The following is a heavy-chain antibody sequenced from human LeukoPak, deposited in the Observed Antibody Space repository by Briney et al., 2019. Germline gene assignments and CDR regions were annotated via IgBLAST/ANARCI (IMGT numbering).Heavy chain of an antibody. CDR1: GFTFDDYA. CDR3: AKGGGGDLVDY. Sequence: GGPLRLSCAASGFTFDDYAMHWVRQAPGKGLEWVSLISWDGGRTYYADSVKGRFTISRDNSKNSLYMQMNSLRAEDTALYYCAKGGGGDLVDYWGQGTLVTASS. CDR2: ISWDGGRT. J-gene: IGHJ4*02. V-gene: IGHV3-43D*03. D-gene: IGHD2-21*02.